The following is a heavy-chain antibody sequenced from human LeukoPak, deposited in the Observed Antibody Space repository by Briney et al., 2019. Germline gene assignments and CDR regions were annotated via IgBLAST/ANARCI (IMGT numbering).Heavy chain of an antibody. CDR3: ANGGGVVVPAAMGNF. CDR2: ISGSGGTT. D-gene: IGHD2-2*01. Sequence: GGSLRLSCAASGFTFSNYAMSWVRQAPGKGLEWVSTISGSGGTTYYADSVQGRFTISRDNSKNTLYLQMNRLRAEDTAVYYCANGGGVVVPAAMGNFWGQGTLVTVSS. CDR1: GFTFSNYA. V-gene: IGHV3-23*01. J-gene: IGHJ4*02.